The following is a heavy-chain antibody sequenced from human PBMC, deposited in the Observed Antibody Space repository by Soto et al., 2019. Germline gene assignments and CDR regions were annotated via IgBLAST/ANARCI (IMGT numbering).Heavy chain of an antibody. V-gene: IGHV4-59*01. J-gene: IGHJ5*02. CDR2: TYHSGIT. CDR3: ARGGTRFDP. D-gene: IGHD1-1*01. Sequence: SETLSLTCTVSGGSMNTYYWSWIRQPPGKGLEWIGYTYHSGITNYNPSLRSRVNILVDTSKNQFSLTVTSVTAVDTAVYYCARGGTRFDPWGQGTLVTVSS. CDR1: GGSMNTYY.